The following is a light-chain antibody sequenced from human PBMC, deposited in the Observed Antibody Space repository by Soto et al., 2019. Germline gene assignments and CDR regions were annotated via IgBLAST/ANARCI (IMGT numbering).Light chain of an antibody. V-gene: IGKV3-15*01. Sequence: EIVMTQSPATLSVSPGERVTLSCRASQFISNSLAWYQQRPGQPPRLLIYGASTRAAGISARFSDSGSGTEFTLTISSLQSEDFAVYYCQQSSNWPRTFGQGTKVDIK. CDR1: QFISNS. CDR2: GAS. J-gene: IGKJ1*01. CDR3: QQSSNWPRT.